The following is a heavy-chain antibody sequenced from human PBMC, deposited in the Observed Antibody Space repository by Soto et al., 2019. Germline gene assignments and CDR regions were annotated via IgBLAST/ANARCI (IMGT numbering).Heavy chain of an antibody. V-gene: IGHV1-69*13. J-gene: IGHJ4*02. CDR1: GGTFSSYA. D-gene: IGHD6-19*01. CDR3: AGGPGSSGWYSQYYFDY. CDR2: IIPIFGTA. Sequence: GASVKVSCKASGGTFSSYAISWVRQAPGQGLEWMGGIIPIFGTANYAQKFQGRVTITADESTSTAYMELSSLRSEDTAVYYCAGGPGSSGWYSQYYFDYWGQGTLVTVSS.